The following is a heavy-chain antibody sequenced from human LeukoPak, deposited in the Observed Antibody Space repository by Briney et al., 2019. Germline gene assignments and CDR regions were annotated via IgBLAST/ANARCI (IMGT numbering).Heavy chain of an antibody. Sequence: ASVKVSCKASGYTFTSYGISWVRQAPGQGLEWMGWISAYNGNTNYAQKLQGRVTMTTDTSTSTAYMEPRSLRSDDTAVYYCASPSGGSSHDAFDIWGQGTMVTVSS. CDR2: ISAYNGNT. CDR3: ASPSGGSSHDAFDI. V-gene: IGHV1-18*01. D-gene: IGHD2-15*01. CDR1: GYTFTSYG. J-gene: IGHJ3*02.